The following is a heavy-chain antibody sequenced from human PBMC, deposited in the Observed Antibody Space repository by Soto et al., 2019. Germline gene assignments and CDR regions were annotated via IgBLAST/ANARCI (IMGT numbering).Heavy chain of an antibody. D-gene: IGHD2-2*01. Sequence: QVQLEQSGAEVKEPGASVRVSCKLSGDTFTRYYIHWVRQAPGQGLAWMGRINANSGDTKYAQSFQGRVTMTRDTSINTAHMELSRLRSDDTAVYYCARGGGSSFFDYWGQGILVTVSS. CDR2: INANSGDT. CDR3: ARGGGSSFFDY. V-gene: IGHV1-2*06. CDR1: GDTFTRYY. J-gene: IGHJ4*02.